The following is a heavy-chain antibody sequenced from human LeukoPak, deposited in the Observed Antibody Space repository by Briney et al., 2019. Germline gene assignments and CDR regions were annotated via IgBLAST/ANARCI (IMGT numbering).Heavy chain of an antibody. CDR3: AKEGYSTIWITIDY. CDR1: GSTFSRSA. Sequence: GGALRLSCAASGSTFSRSAMSWVRQAPGKGLEWVSGISGSSGTTYYADSVKGRFTISRDNSKNTLFLQMNSLRAEDTAVYYCAKEGYSTIWITIDYWGQGTLVTVPS. CDR2: ISGSSGTT. D-gene: IGHD6-13*01. J-gene: IGHJ4*02. V-gene: IGHV3-23*01.